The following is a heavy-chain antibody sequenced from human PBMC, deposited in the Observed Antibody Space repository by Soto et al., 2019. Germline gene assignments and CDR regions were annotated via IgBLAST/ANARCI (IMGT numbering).Heavy chain of an antibody. Sequence: QVQLLQSGAEVKKPGASVKVSCKASGYTFTGYYMHWVRQAPGQGLEWMGWIKPNSGGKKNAQKFGGGVRMTRDTSINTAYVGVGGRRWGDTPVFSCARGQEVGWGGQGTLVPVS. CDR3: ARGQEVGW. CDR1: GYTFTGYY. J-gene: IGHJ4*02. D-gene: IGHD2-2*03. V-gene: IGHV1-2*02. CDR2: IKPNSGGK.